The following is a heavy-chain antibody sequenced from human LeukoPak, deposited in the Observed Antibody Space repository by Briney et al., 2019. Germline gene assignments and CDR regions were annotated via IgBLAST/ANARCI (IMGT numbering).Heavy chain of an antibody. CDR2: SRNRVNGYST. Sequence: QPGGSLRLSCVASGFIFSDHYMDWVRQAPGKRLEWVGRSRNRVNGYSTVYAAPVKSRFTISRDDSGNSLYLQMNSLETEDTAVYYCTRGAGSTAVMGDITYYYPMDVWGQGTTVTDSS. D-gene: IGHD1-26*01. CDR1: GFIFSDHY. J-gene: IGHJ6*02. CDR3: TRGAGSTAVMGDITYYYPMDV. V-gene: IGHV3-72*01.